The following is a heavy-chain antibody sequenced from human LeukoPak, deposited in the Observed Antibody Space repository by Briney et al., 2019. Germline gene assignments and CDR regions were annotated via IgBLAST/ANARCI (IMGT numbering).Heavy chain of an antibody. CDR2: ISSSGSTI. CDR1: EFTFSSYE. J-gene: IGHJ3*02. CDR3: AGESALNDAFDI. Sequence: GGSLRLSCAASEFTFSSYEMNWVRQAPGKGLEWVSYISSSGSTILYADSVKGRFTISRDNAKNSLYLQMNSLRAEDTAVYYCAGESALNDAFDIRGQGTMVTVSS. V-gene: IGHV3-48*03.